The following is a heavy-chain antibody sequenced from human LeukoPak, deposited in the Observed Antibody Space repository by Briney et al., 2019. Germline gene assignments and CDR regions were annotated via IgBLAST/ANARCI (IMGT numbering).Heavy chain of an antibody. J-gene: IGHJ4*02. CDR3: ARSYCTKGVCYHSGPFDY. CDR1: GGSISSSSYY. Sequence: SDTLSLILIQPGGSISSSSYYWGWIRQPPGKGLKWIGNIYYSGSTYYNPSLKGRVTISVDTSKNQFSLKLSSLTAADTAVYYCARSYCTKGVCYHSGPFDYWGQGTLVTVSS. V-gene: IGHV4-39*01. D-gene: IGHD2-8*01. CDR2: IYYSGST.